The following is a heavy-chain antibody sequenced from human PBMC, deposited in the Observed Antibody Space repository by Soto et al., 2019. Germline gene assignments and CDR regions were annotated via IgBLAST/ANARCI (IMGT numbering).Heavy chain of an antibody. CDR2: IVPILNGA. CDR1: GGTFNTYT. D-gene: IGHD2-15*01. Sequence: QVQLVQSGAEVKTPGSSVKVSCKASGGTFNTYTISWVRQAPGQGLEWVGRIVPILNGANYAPKYEGRVTISADTSTSTAYMELSSLRTDDTAVYYCAGGNLPPDVWGQGTTVIVSS. V-gene: IGHV1-69*02. J-gene: IGHJ6*02. CDR3: AGGNLPPDV.